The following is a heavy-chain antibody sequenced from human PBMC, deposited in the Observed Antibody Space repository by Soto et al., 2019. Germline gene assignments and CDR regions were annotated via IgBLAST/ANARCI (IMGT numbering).Heavy chain of an antibody. D-gene: IGHD2-15*01. CDR1: GFTFSSYA. V-gene: IGHV3-23*01. J-gene: IGHJ4*02. Sequence: PGGSLRLSCAASGFTFSSYAMSWVRQAPGKGLEWVSAISGSGGSTYYADSVKGRFTISRGNSKNTLYLQMNSLRAEDTAVYYCAKARYCSGGSCYSLDYWGQGTLVTVSS. CDR3: AKARYCSGGSCYSLDY. CDR2: ISGSGGST.